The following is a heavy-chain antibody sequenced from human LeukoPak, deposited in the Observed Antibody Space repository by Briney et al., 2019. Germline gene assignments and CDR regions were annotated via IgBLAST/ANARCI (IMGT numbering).Heavy chain of an antibody. CDR2: VDPEDGET. D-gene: IGHD1-26*01. CDR3: PKKSRNSGVFLGYSQH. CDR1: GYTFTDYY. J-gene: IGHJ1*01. V-gene: IGHV1-69-2*01. Sequence: ASVKVSCKVSGYTFTDYYMHWVQQAPGKGLEWMGLVDPEDGETIYAEKFQGRVTITADTSTDTAYMELSSLRSEDTAVYSCPKKSRNSGVFLGYSQHGAKGPRVPVPS.